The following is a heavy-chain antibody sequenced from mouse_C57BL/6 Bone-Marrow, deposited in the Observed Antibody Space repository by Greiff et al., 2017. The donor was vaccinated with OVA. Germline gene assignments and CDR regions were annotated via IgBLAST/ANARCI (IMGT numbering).Heavy chain of an antibody. Sequence: EVQRVESGPGLVKPSQSLSLTCSVTGYSITSGYYWNWIRQFPGNKLEWMGYISYDGSNNYNPSLKNRISITRDTSKNQFFLKLNSVTTEDTATYYCAREEDYDYGYWYFDVWGTGTTVTVSS. CDR3: AREEDYDYGYWYFDV. D-gene: IGHD2-4*01. V-gene: IGHV3-6*01. J-gene: IGHJ1*03. CDR1: GYSITSGYY. CDR2: ISYDGSN.